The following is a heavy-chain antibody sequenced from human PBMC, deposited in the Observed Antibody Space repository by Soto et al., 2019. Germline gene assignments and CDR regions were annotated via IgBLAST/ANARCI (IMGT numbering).Heavy chain of an antibody. V-gene: IGHV1-3*01. CDR2: INAGNGNT. CDR3: ARSRGRCWRLAS. CDR1: GYTFTSYA. D-gene: IGHD2-15*01. Sequence: EASVKVSCKASGYTFTSYAMHWVRQAPGQRLEWMGWINAGNGNTKYSQKFQGRVTITRDTSASTAYMELSSLRSEDTAVYYCARSRGRCWRLASWGQEPLVPVSS. J-gene: IGHJ4*02.